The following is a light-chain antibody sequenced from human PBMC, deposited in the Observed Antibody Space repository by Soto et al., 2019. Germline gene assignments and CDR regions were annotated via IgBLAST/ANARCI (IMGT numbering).Light chain of an antibody. V-gene: IGLV2-23*01. CDR3: FSYAGNSVYV. Sequence: QSVLTQPASVSGSPGQSITISCTGTSSDVGSYNLVSWFQQLPGKVPKLIIYEGTKRPSGVSDRFSGSKSGYTAPLTISGLQAEDAADYYCFSYAGNSVYVFGPGTKVTVL. J-gene: IGLJ1*01. CDR2: EGT. CDR1: SSDVGSYNL.